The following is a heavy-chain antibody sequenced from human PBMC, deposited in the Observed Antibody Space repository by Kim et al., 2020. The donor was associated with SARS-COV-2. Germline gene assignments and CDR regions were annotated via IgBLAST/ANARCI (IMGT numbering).Heavy chain of an antibody. Sequence: GGSLRLSCAASGFTFSSYGMHWVRQAPGKGLEWVAVISYDGSNKYYADSVKGRFTISRDNSKNTLYLQMNSLRAEDTAVYYCASGGFGEPEAYYLGVYYFDYWGQGTLVTVSS. CDR1: GFTFSSYG. CDR3: ASGGFGEPEAYYLGVYYFDY. J-gene: IGHJ4*02. CDR2: ISYDGSNK. D-gene: IGHD3-10*01. V-gene: IGHV3-33*05.